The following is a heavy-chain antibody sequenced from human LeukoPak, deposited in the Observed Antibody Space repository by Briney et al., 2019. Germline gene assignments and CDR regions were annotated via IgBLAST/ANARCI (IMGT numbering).Heavy chain of an antibody. J-gene: IGHJ4*02. CDR3: ARASRAAAADTFDY. CDR1: GFTFDDYG. D-gene: IGHD6-13*01. CDR2: INWNGGST. V-gene: IGHV3-20*04. Sequence: RPGGSLRLSCAASGFTFDDYGMSWVRHTPGKGLEWVSGINWNGGSTGYADSVKGRFTISRDNAKKSLYLQMNSLRAEDTALYYCARASRAAAADTFDYWGQGTLVTVSS.